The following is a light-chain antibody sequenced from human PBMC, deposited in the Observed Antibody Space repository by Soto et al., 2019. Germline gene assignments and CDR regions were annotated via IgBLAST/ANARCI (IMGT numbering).Light chain of an antibody. CDR2: GAS. Sequence: EIVMTQSPATLSVSPGERATLSCRASQSVSRNLAWYRQKPGQAPRLLIYGASTRATGIPARFSGSGSGTDFTLTISSLQSEDFAVYYCQHHDNWPREWTFGQGTKVDIK. CDR3: QHHDNWPREWT. CDR1: QSVSRN. J-gene: IGKJ1*01. V-gene: IGKV3-15*01.